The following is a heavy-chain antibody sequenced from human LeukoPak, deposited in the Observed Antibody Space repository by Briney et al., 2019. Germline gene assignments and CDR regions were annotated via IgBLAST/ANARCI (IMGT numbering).Heavy chain of an antibody. CDR1: GFTFGDYA. CDR3: ARTVVFEF. J-gene: IGHJ4*02. V-gene: IGHV3-23*01. D-gene: IGHD2-15*01. Sequence: GGSLRLPCAASGFTFGDYAMSWVRQAPGKEPAWVSSISGSGGNTYYAGSVRGRFTISRDNSKNTLYLQMNGLRAEDTARYYCARTVVFEFWGQGALVTVSS. CDR2: ISGSGGNT.